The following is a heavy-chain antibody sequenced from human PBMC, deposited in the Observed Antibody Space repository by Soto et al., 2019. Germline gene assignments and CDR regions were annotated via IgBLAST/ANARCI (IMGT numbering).Heavy chain of an antibody. CDR1: GGSISSGGYY. CDR2: IYYSGST. J-gene: IGHJ4*02. V-gene: IGHV4-31*03. D-gene: IGHD6-19*01. CDR3: ARGSGGWNIDY. Sequence: PSETLSLTCTVSGGSISSGGYYWSWIRQHPGKGLEWIGYIYYSGSTYYNPSLKSRVTISVDTSKNQFSLKLSSVTAADTAVYYCARGSGGWNIDYWGQGTLVTVSS.